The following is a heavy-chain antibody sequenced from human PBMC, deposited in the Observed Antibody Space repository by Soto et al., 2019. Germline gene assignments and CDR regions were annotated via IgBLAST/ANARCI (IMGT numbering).Heavy chain of an antibody. J-gene: IGHJ4*02. CDR3: ARGQRITMIVVDSYYFDY. CDR2: IIPIFGTA. CDR1: GGTFSSYA. Sequence: GAAVKVSGKASGGTFSSYAISCVRRAPGQMLEWMGGIIPIFGTANYAQKFQGRVTITADESTSTAYMELSSLRSEDTAVYYCARGQRITMIVVDSYYFDYWGQGTLVTVSS. D-gene: IGHD3-22*01. V-gene: IGHV1-69*13.